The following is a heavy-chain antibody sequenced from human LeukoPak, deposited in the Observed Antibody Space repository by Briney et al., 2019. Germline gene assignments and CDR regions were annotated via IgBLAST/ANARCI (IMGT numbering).Heavy chain of an antibody. D-gene: IGHD1-26*01. V-gene: IGHV3-48*03. CDR1: GFTFSSYE. CDR2: ISSSGSTI. Sequence: GGSLRLSCAASGFTFSSYEMNWVRQAPGKGLEWVSYISSSGSTIYYADSVKGRFTISRDNAKNSLYLQMNSLRAEDTAVYYCARDLGGSYFTFDYWGQGTLVTVSS. J-gene: IGHJ4*02. CDR3: ARDLGGSYFTFDY.